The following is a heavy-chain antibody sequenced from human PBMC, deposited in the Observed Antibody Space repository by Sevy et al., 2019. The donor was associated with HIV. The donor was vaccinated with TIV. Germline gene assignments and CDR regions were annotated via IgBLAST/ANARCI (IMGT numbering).Heavy chain of an antibody. J-gene: IGHJ4*02. CDR2: INPSGGST. V-gene: IGHV1-46*01. D-gene: IGHD3-22*01. CDR1: GYTFTNYY. CDR3: ARVYYYDYSGPGY. Sequence: ASVKVSCKASGYTFTNYYIHWVRQAPGQGLEWMGLINPSGGSTTNAQKFQGRGTMTRDTSTSTVYMELSSLKSDDTAVYYCARVYYYDYSGPGYWGQGTLVTVSS.